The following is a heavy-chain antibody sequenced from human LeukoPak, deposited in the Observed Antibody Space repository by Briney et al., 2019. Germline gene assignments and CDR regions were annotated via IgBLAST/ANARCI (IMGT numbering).Heavy chain of an antibody. V-gene: IGHV5-51*01. CDR3: ARGMGRRAFEI. D-gene: IGHD3-10*01. Sequence: GESLKISCKASGYFFPGSWIGWVRQMPGKGLEWMGIIYPGDSETIYGPSFQGQVTISADKSIGTAYLQWSSLKASDTAMYYCARGMGRRAFEIWGQGTMVTVSS. J-gene: IGHJ3*02. CDR1: GYFFPGSW. CDR2: IYPGDSET.